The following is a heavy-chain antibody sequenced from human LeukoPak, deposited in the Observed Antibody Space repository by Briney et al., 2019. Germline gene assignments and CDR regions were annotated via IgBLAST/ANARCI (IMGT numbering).Heavy chain of an antibody. CDR1: GGSISSGGYS. CDR2: IYHSGST. CDR3: ARAPRYSSTLFDY. J-gene: IGHJ4*02. D-gene: IGHD6-13*01. V-gene: IGHV4-30-2*01. Sequence: SETLSLTCAVSGGSISSGGYSWSWIRQPPGKGLEWIGYIYHSGSTYYNPSLKSRVTISVDRSKNQFSLKLSSVTAADTAVYYCARAPRYSSTLFDYWGQGTLVTVSS.